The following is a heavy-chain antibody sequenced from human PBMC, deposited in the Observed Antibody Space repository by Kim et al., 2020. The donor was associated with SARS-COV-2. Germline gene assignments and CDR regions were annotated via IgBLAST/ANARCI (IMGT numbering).Heavy chain of an antibody. CDR3: VRDGGSTAPNAFDV. CDR1: GASLNRGNYY. CDR2: IYYTGTT. D-gene: IGHD3-16*01. Sequence: SETLSLTCSVSGASLNRGNYYWGWIRQAPGKGLEFISYIYYTGTTTYNPSLKSRVAISLDMYKNQFSLNLSSVTPADTAVYYCVRDGGSTAPNAFDVWGQGTMVTVSS. V-gene: IGHV4-61*01. J-gene: IGHJ3*01.